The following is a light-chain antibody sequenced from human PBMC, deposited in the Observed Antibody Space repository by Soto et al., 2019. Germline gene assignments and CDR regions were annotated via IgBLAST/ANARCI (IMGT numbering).Light chain of an antibody. CDR1: QSISSNF. Sequence: EIVLTQSPGTLSLSPGEGATLSCRASQSISSNFLAWYQQKPGQAPRLLIYGTSARATGIPATFSGSGSGTEFTLTISSPQSEDFAIYYCQQYDNWPSVTFGGGTKVDIK. V-gene: IGKV3-15*01. J-gene: IGKJ4*01. CDR3: QQYDNWPSVT. CDR2: GTS.